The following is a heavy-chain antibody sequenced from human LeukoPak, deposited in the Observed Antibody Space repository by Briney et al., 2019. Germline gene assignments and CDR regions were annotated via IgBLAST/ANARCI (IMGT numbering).Heavy chain of an antibody. J-gene: IGHJ3*02. CDR3: ARFDSGFDADAFDI. V-gene: IGHV3-23*01. Sequence: GESLKISCAASGFTFSSYAMSWVRQAPGKGLEWVSAVSGSAGSTYYADSVKGRFTISRDNAKNSLYLQMNSLRAEDTAVYYCARFDSGFDADAFDIWGQGTMVTVSS. CDR2: VSGSAGST. D-gene: IGHD5-12*01. CDR1: GFTFSSYA.